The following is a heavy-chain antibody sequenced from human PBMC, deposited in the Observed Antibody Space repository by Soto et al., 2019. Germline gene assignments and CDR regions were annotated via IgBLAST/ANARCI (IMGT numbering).Heavy chain of an antibody. CDR3: ARHILYCSGGSCYSNYYYYMDV. Sequence: SETLSLTCTVSGGSISSYYWSWIRQPPGKGLEWIGYIYYSGSTNYNPSLKSRVTISVDTSKNQFSLKLSSVTAADTAVYYCARHILYCSGGSCYSNYYYYMDVWGKGTTVTVS. V-gene: IGHV4-59*08. CDR1: GGSISSYY. CDR2: IYYSGST. D-gene: IGHD2-15*01. J-gene: IGHJ6*03.